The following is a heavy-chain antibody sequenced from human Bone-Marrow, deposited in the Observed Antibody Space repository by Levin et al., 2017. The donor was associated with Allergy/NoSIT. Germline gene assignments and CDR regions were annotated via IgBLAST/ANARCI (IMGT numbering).Heavy chain of an antibody. D-gene: IGHD1-26*01. Sequence: GGSLRLSCVASGFTLSTSWMSWVRQSPEKGLEWVANINRDGSEVYYRDSVRGRFTVSRDNAENSLFLQMGSLGAEDTAVYYCASHTDGWVGAFDYWGQGSLVTVS. V-gene: IGHV3-7*01. CDR3: ASHTDGWVGAFDY. J-gene: IGHJ4*02. CDR1: GFTLSTSW. CDR2: INRDGSEV.